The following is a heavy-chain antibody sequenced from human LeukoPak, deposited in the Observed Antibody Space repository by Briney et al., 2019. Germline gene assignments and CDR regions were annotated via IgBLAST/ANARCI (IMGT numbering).Heavy chain of an antibody. CDR1: GGSISGYY. CDR3: ARSIAARRDGYDAFDI. Sequence: SETLSLTCTVSGGSISGYYWSWIRQPPGKGLEWIGYIYYSGSTNYNPSLKSRVTISVDTSKNQFSLKLSSVTAADTAVYYCARSIAARRDGYDAFDIWGQGTMVTVSS. V-gene: IGHV4-59*01. D-gene: IGHD6-6*01. CDR2: IYYSGST. J-gene: IGHJ3*02.